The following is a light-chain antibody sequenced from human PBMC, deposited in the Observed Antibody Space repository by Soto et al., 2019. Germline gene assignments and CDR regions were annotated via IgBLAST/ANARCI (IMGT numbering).Light chain of an antibody. CDR2: DAS. CDR1: QGISTW. J-gene: IGKJ1*01. V-gene: IGKV1-5*01. CDR3: QQYNSYSGT. Sequence: DIQMTQSPYTLSASVGDRVTITCRASQGISTWLAWYQQKPGKAPKLLIYDASSLESGVPSRFSGSGSGTEFTLTISSLQPDDFATYYCQQYNSYSGTFGQGTKVDIK.